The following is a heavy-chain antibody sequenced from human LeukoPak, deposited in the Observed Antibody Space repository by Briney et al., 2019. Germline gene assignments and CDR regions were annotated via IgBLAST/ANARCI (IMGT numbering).Heavy chain of an antibody. Sequence: GGSLRLSCAASGFTFSSYSMTWVRQAPGKGLEWASSISSSSSYIYYADSVKGRFTISRDNAKNSLYLQMNSLRAEDTAVYYCARGGYGDYAGDFDYWGQGTLVTVSS. CDR1: GFTFSSYS. CDR2: ISSSSSYI. CDR3: ARGGYGDYAGDFDY. V-gene: IGHV3-21*01. J-gene: IGHJ4*02. D-gene: IGHD4-17*01.